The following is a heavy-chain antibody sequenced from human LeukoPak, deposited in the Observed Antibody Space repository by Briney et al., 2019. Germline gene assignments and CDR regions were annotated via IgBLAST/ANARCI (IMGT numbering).Heavy chain of an antibody. CDR2: ISGSGGST. Sequence: GGSLRLSYAASGLTFSSYAMSWVRQAPGKGLEWVSSISGSGGSTYYADSVKGRFTISRDNSQNTLYLQMNSLRAEDTAVYYCAKDRSGGGDYYFGMDVWGPGTTVTVSS. D-gene: IGHD6-19*01. J-gene: IGHJ6*02. CDR3: AKDRSGGGDYYFGMDV. V-gene: IGHV3-23*01. CDR1: GLTFSSYA.